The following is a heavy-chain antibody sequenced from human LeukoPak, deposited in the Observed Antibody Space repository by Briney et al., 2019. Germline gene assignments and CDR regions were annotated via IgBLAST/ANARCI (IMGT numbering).Heavy chain of an antibody. CDR1: GFTFSSYG. CDR2: INTDGSST. CDR3: ATGIAPTVGY. V-gene: IGHV3-74*01. Sequence: GGSLRLSCAASGFTFSSYGMHWVRQAPGKGLVWVSRINTDGSSTSYADSVKGRFTISRDNAKSTLYLQMNSLRAEDSAVYYCATGIAPTVGYWGQGTLVTVSS. J-gene: IGHJ4*02. D-gene: IGHD6-13*01.